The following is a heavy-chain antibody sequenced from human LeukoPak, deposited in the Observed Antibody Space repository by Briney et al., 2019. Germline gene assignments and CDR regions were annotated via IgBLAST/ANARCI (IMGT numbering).Heavy chain of an antibody. CDR1: GGSFSGYY. J-gene: IGHJ3*02. CDR2: INHSGST. V-gene: IGHV4-34*01. CDR3: ARGVVGPADADAFDI. D-gene: IGHD2-2*01. Sequence: SETLSLTCAVYGGSFSGYYWSWIRQPPGKGLEWIGEINHSGSTNYNPSLKSRVTISVDTSKNQFSLKLSSVTAADTAVYYCARGVVGPADADAFDIWGQGTMVTGSS.